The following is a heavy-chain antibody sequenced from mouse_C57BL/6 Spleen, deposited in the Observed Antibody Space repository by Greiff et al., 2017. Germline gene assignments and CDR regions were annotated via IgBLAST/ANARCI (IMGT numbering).Heavy chain of an antibody. D-gene: IGHD4-1*01. J-gene: IGHJ2*01. Sequence: EVKVVESGGDLVKPGGSLKLSCAASGFTFSSYGMSWVRQTPDKRLEWVATISSGGSYTYYPDSVKGRFTISRDNAKNTLYLQMSSLKSEDTAMYYCARLWDGRYFDYWGQGTTLTVSS. V-gene: IGHV5-6*01. CDR2: ISSGGSYT. CDR3: ARLWDGRYFDY. CDR1: GFTFSSYG.